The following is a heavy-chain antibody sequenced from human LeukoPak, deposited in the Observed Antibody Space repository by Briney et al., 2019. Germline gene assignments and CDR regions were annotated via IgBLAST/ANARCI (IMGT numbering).Heavy chain of an antibody. CDR1: GGSFSGHY. J-gene: IGHJ4*02. CDR3: AGAQGEVAIDY. CDR2: INHSGTT. Sequence: SETLSLTCAVYGGSFSGHYWSWVRQPPGKGLEWIGEINHSGTTNYSPSLKSRVTMSVDTPKNQFSLKLSSLTAADTAVYYCAGAQGEVAIDYWGQGTLVTVSS. D-gene: IGHD5-12*01. V-gene: IGHV4-34*01.